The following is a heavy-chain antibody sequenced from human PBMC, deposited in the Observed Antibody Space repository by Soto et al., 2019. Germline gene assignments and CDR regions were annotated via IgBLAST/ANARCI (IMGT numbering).Heavy chain of an antibody. Sequence: GGSLRLSCAASGFTFSSYSMNWVRQAPGKGLEWVSYISSSGSTIYYADSVKGRFTISRDNAKNSLYLQMNSLRAEDTAVYYCARDPRFNHYFDYWGQGTLVTVSS. J-gene: IGHJ4*02. CDR3: ARDPRFNHYFDY. CDR2: ISSSGSTI. CDR1: GFTFSSYS. V-gene: IGHV3-48*04.